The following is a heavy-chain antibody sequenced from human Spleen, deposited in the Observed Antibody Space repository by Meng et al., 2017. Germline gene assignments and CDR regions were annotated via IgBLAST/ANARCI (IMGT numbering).Heavy chain of an antibody. V-gene: IGHV4-34*01. CDR3: ARGPTTMAHDFDY. CDR2: INHSGRT. CDR1: GGSFRDYY. J-gene: IGHJ4*02. Sequence: QLRPVGAGLSEPPRPLSSHCSCLGGSFRDYYWDWTRQTPGKGLEWIGEINHSGRTNYPPSLESRATISVDPSQNNLSLKLSSVTAADSAVYYCARGPTTMAHDFDYWGQGTLVTVSS. D-gene: IGHD4-11*01.